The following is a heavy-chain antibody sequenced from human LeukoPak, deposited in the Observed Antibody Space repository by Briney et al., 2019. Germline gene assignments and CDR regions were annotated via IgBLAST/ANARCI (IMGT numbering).Heavy chain of an antibody. V-gene: IGHV4-59*01. CDR3: ARVRGHYYHSSGYLDY. Sequence: SETLSLTCTVSGGSISSYYWSWIRQPPGKGLEWIGYIYYSGSTNYNPSLKSRVTISVDTSKNQFSLKLSSVTAADTAVYYCARVRGHYYHSSGYLDYWGQGTLVTVSS. CDR1: GGSISSYY. CDR2: IYYSGST. J-gene: IGHJ4*02. D-gene: IGHD3-22*01.